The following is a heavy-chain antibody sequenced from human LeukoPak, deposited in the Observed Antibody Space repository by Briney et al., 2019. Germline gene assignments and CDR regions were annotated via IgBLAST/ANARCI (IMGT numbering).Heavy chain of an antibody. CDR2: IDWDDDK. Sequence: ESGPTLVNPTQTLTLTCTFSGFSLRTSGMCVSWIRQPPVKALEWLARIDWDDDKYYSTSLKTRLTISKDTSKNQLVLTMTNMDPVDTATYYCARIRGYSLDYWGQGTLVTVSS. D-gene: IGHD5-18*01. CDR3: ARIRGYSLDY. J-gene: IGHJ4*02. V-gene: IGHV2-70*11. CDR1: GFSLRTSGMC.